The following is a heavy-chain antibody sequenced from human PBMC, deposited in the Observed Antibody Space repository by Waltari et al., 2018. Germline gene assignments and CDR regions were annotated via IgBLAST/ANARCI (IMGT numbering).Heavy chain of an antibody. D-gene: IGHD3-3*01. CDR2: IYSGGST. J-gene: IGHJ4*02. Sequence: EVQLLESGGGLVQPGGSLRLSCAASGFTFSSYAMSWVRQAPGKGLEWVSVIYSGGSTYYADSVKGRFTISRDNSKNTLYLQMNSLRAEDTAVYYCAKEYYDFWSGPIDYWGQGTLVTVSS. CDR1: GFTFSSYA. CDR3: AKEYYDFWSGPIDY. V-gene: IGHV3-23*03.